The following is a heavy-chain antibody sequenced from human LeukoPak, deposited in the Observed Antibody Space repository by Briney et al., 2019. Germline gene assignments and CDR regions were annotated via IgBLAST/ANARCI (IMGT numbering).Heavy chain of an antibody. J-gene: IGHJ6*02. Sequence: GASVKVSCKSSGYTSRTYGISWMRQAPGQGLEWMGGIIPIFGTANYAQKFQGRVTITADESTSTAYMELSSLRSEDTAVYYCARGEGPSGYYYGMDVWGQGTTVTVSS. D-gene: IGHD1-26*01. CDR1: GYTSRTYG. CDR3: ARGEGPSGYYYGMDV. V-gene: IGHV1-69*13. CDR2: IIPIFGTA.